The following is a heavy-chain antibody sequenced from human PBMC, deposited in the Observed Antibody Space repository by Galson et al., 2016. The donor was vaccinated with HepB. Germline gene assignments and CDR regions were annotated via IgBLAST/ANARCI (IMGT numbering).Heavy chain of an antibody. J-gene: IGHJ4*02. Sequence: LRLSCAASRFTFSSYGMHWVRQAPGKGLEWVAFIWYDGSDKNYADSVKGRFTISRDNSKNTLYLQMNSLRAEDTAVYFCARMGRVGEKYRGYFDYWGQGTLVTVSS. CDR1: RFTFSSYG. CDR2: IWYDGSDK. D-gene: IGHD2-21*01. V-gene: IGHV3-33*01. CDR3: ARMGRVGEKYRGYFDY.